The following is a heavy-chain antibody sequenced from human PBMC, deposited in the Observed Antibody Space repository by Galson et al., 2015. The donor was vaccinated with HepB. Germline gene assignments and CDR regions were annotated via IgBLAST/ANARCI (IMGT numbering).Heavy chain of an antibody. CDR3: VTLGGRKDIVVVVAATLDY. J-gene: IGHJ4*02. CDR1: GFTFSSYA. CDR2: ISGSGGST. D-gene: IGHD2-15*01. Sequence: SLRLSCAASGFTFSSYAMSWVRQAPGKGLEWVSAISGSGGSTYYADSVKGRFTISRDNSKNTLYLQMNSLRAEDTAVYYCVTLGGRKDIVVVVAATLDYWGQGTLVTVSS. V-gene: IGHV3-23*01.